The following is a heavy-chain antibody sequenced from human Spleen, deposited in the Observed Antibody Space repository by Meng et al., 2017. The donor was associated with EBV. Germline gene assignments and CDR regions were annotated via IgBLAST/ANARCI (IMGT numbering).Heavy chain of an antibody. CDR2: IYYSGST. CDR3: ARVRLYYDSSGPIDY. CDR1: GGSVSSGSYY. Sequence: QVPLQESRPGLVKPSETLSLTCTVSGGSVSSGSYYWSWIRQPPGKGLEWIGYIYYSGSTNYNPSLKSRVAISVDTSKNQFSLRLSSVTAADTAVYYCARVRLYYDSSGPIDYWGQGTLVTVSS. V-gene: IGHV4-61*01. D-gene: IGHD3-22*01. J-gene: IGHJ4*02.